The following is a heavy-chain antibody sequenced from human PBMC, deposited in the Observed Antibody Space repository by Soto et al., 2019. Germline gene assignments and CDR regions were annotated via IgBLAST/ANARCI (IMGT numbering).Heavy chain of an antibody. Sequence: GGSLRLSCAASGFTVSSNYMSWVRQAPGKGLEWVSVIYSGGSTGYADSVKGRFTISRDNAKNSLYLQMNSLRAEDTALYYCARDMDYYGSGSSHWGQGTLVTVSS. CDR3: ARDMDYYGSGSSH. CDR2: IYSGGST. V-gene: IGHV3-53*01. CDR1: GFTVSSNY. J-gene: IGHJ4*02. D-gene: IGHD3-10*01.